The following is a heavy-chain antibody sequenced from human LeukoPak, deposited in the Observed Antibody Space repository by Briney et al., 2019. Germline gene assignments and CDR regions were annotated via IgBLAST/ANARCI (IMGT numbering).Heavy chain of an antibody. V-gene: IGHV3-15*01. J-gene: IGHJ4*02. CDR3: TRGGYSRGWYRDYFDY. D-gene: IGHD6-19*01. CDR2: IKSKTDGGTT. CDR1: GFTFSNAW. Sequence: GGSLRLSCAASGFTFSNAWMNWVRQAPGKGLEWVGRIKSKTDGGTTDYASPVKGRFTISRDDSKNTLFLQMNSLKTEDTAVYYCTRGGYSRGWYRDYFDYWGQGTLVTVSS.